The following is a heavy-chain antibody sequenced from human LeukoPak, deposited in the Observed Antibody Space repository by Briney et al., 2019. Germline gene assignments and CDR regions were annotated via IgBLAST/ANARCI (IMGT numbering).Heavy chain of an antibody. Sequence: PGGSLRLSCVASGFTFDDYAMHWVRQAPGKGLEWVSGISWNSGSIGYADSVKGRFTISRDNAKNSLYLQMNSLRAEDTALYYCAKDFQYYDSSGYLDYWGQGTLVTVSS. CDR3: AKDFQYYDSSGYLDY. CDR1: GFTFDDYA. V-gene: IGHV3-9*01. D-gene: IGHD3-22*01. CDR2: ISWNSGSI. J-gene: IGHJ4*02.